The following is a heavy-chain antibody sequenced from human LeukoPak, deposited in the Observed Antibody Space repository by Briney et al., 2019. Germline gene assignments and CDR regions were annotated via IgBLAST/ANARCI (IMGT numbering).Heavy chain of an antibody. V-gene: IGHV1-18*04. CDR1: EYTFTGYY. Sequence: ASVKVSCKASEYTFTGYYMHWVRQAPGQGLEWMGWISAYNGNTNYAQKLQGRVTMTTDTSTSTAYMELRSLRSDDTAVYYCARDSSHFWSGYRSWGQGTLVTVSS. CDR3: ARDSSHFWSGYRS. J-gene: IGHJ4*02. CDR2: ISAYNGNT. D-gene: IGHD3-3*02.